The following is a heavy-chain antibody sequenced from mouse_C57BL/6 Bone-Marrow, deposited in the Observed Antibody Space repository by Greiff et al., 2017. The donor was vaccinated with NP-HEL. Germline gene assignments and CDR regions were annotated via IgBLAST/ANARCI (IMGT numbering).Heavy chain of an antibody. CDR3: TGHYYGSPWFAY. V-gene: IGHV1-5*01. D-gene: IGHD1-1*01. CDR1: GYTFTSYW. Sequence: VQLQQSGTVLARPGASVKMSCKTSGYTFTSYWMHWVKQRPGQGLEWIGAIHPGNRDTSYNQKFKGKGKPTAVPSASTAYMGLSSLTNEDSAVYYRTGHYYGSPWFAYWGQGTLVTVSA. CDR2: IHPGNRDT. J-gene: IGHJ3*01.